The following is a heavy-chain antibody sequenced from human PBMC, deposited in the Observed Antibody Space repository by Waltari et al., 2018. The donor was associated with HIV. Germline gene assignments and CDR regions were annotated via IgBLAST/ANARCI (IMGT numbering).Heavy chain of an antibody. Sequence: EVQLLESGGGLVQPGGSLRLSCASSEFTFNIHGMIWVRQAPGMGLEWVSTISGSGDNTHYADSVKGRFTISRDNSKNTMYLQMNSLRAEDTAVYFCGKDPSSWTRADSWGQGTLVTVSS. D-gene: IGHD6-13*01. J-gene: IGHJ4*02. V-gene: IGHV3-23*01. CDR3: GKDPSSWTRADS. CDR2: ISGSGDNT. CDR1: EFTFNIHG.